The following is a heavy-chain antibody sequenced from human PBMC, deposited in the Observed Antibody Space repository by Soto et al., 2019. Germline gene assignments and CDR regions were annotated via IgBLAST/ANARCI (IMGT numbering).Heavy chain of an antibody. J-gene: IGHJ5*02. CDR3: VRDGTKTLRDWFDP. Sequence: PSETLSLTCTVSGASISGYYWSWIRKSAGKGLEWIGRIYATGTTDYNPSLKSRVMMSVDTSKKQFSLKLRSVTAADTAVYYCVRDGTKTLRDWFDPSGQGMSATVSS. CDR2: IYATGTT. V-gene: IGHV4-4*07. D-gene: IGHD1-1*01. CDR1: GASISGYY.